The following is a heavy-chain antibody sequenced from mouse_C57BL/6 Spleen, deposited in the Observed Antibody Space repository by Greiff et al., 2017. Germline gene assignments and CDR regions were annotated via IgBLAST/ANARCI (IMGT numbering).Heavy chain of an antibody. CDR1: GYTFTSYG. J-gene: IGHJ1*03. V-gene: IGHV1-81*01. D-gene: IGHD1-1*01. CDR2: IYPRSGNT. Sequence: VQLQQSGAELARPGASVKLSCKASGYTFTSYGISWVKQRTGQGLEWIGEIYPRSGNTYYNEKFKGKATLTADKSSSTAYMELRSLTSEDSAVYFCANHYYGSSYGYFDVWGTGTTVTVSS. CDR3: ANHYYGSSYGYFDV.